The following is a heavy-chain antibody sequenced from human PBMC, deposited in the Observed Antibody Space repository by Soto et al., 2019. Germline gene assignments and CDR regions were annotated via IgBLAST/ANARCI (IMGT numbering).Heavy chain of an antibody. D-gene: IGHD4-17*01. J-gene: IGHJ4*02. CDR1: GFMFSTYA. Sequence: EVQLLESGGGLVQPGGSLRLSCAASGFMFSTYAMSWVRQAPGKGLEWVSAISGSGGSTYYADSVKGRFTISRDNSKNTLYLQMDSLRAEDTAVYFCAKLRWLHTIDYWGQGTLVTVSS. V-gene: IGHV3-23*01. CDR2: ISGSGGST. CDR3: AKLRWLHTIDY.